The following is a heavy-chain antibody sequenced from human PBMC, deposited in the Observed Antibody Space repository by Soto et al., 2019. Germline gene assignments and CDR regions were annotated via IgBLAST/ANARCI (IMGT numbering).Heavy chain of an antibody. V-gene: IGHV4-39*01. CDR3: ARRPLAYFDY. J-gene: IGHJ4*02. CDR1: GDSSRSGTYS. CDR2: FWSTGAT. D-gene: IGHD6-13*01. Sequence: PSETLSLTCTVSGDSSRSGTYSWDWLRQSPGKGLEWIGCFWSTGATYYNPSLKGRLTISLDTSKNQFSLNLNSVTAADTAVYFCARRPLAYFDYWGRGTQVTVPQ.